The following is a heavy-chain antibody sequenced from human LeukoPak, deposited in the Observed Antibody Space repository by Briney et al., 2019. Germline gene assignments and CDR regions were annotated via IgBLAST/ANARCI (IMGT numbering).Heavy chain of an antibody. CDR3: ARLYYYDSRP. CDR1: GGSFSGYY. D-gene: IGHD3-22*01. V-gene: IGHV4-34*01. J-gene: IGHJ3*01. CDR2: INHSGST. Sequence: PSETLSLTCAVYGGSFSGYYWSWIRHPPGKGLEWIGEINHSGSTNYNPSLKSRVTISVDTSKNQFSLKLSSVTAADTAVYYCARLYYYDSRPWGQGTMVTVSS.